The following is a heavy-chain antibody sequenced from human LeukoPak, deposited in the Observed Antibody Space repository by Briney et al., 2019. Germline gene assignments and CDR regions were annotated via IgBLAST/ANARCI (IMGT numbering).Heavy chain of an antibody. Sequence: PGGSLRLSCAASGFSLIDHWINWVRQAPGKGLEWVANINQDGSVKYYVDSVKGRFTISRDNAKNSLYLQMNSLRAEDTAVNYCAGFRRDWEPYWGQGTLVTVSS. CDR1: GFSLIDHW. D-gene: IGHD1-26*01. CDR2: INQDGSVK. V-gene: IGHV3-7*02. CDR3: AGFRRDWEPY. J-gene: IGHJ4*02.